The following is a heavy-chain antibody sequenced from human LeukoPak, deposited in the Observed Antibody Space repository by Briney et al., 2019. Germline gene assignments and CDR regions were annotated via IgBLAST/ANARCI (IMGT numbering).Heavy chain of an antibody. J-gene: IGHJ3*02. D-gene: IGHD3-16*01. Sequence: GGSLRLSCAASGFTFSSYEMNWVRQAPGKGLEWVSYISSSGSTIYYADSVKGRFTISRDNAKNSLYLQMNSLRAEDTAVYYCARADDYVWGTVAFDIWGQGTMVTVSS. CDR1: GFTFSSYE. CDR3: ARADDYVWGTVAFDI. CDR2: ISSSGSTI. V-gene: IGHV3-48*03.